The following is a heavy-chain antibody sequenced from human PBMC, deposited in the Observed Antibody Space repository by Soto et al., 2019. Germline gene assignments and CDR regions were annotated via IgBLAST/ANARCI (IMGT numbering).Heavy chain of an antibody. CDR1: GGSISSSSYY. CDR2: IYYSGST. CDR3: ARYRLRGDFEFEY. J-gene: IGHJ4*02. D-gene: IGHD4-17*01. V-gene: IGHV4-39*01. Sequence: SETLSLTCSVSGGSISSSSYYWGWIRQPPGKGLEWIGSIYYSGSTYYNPSLKSRVTISVDTSKNQFSLKLSSVTAADTAVYYCARYRLRGDFEFEYWGQGTLVTVSS.